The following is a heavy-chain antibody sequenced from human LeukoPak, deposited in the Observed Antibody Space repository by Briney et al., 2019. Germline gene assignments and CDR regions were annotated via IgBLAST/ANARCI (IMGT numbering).Heavy chain of an antibody. CDR3: AGLEAHRPLDY. CDR1: GGSVSDNNFF. CDR2: IYNSGST. J-gene: IGHJ4*02. Sequence: SETLSLTCTVSGGSVSDNNFFWNWIRQPPGKGLEWIGYIYNSGSTNYNPALNSRVTISVDTSNNQFSLKLSSVIAADTAVYYCAGLEAHRPLDYWGQGTLVIVS. V-gene: IGHV4-61*01.